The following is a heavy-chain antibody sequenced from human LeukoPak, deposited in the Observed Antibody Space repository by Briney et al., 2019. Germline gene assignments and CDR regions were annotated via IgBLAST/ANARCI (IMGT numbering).Heavy chain of an antibody. CDR2: IYTSGST. J-gene: IGHJ4*02. CDR3: ARSYSGYDEPFDY. V-gene: IGHV4-61*02. CDR1: GGSISSGSYY. D-gene: IGHD5-12*01. Sequence: PSETLSLTCTVSGGSISSGSYYWSWIRQPAGKGLEWIGRIYTSGSTNYNPSLKSRVTISVDTSKNQFSLKLSSVTAADTAVYYCARSYSGYDEPFDYWGQGTLVTVSS.